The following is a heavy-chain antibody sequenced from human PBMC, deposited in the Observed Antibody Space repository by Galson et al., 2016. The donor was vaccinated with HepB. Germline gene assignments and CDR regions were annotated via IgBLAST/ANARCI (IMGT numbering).Heavy chain of an antibody. V-gene: IGHV4-4*02. CDR2: VYHSGTT. CDR3: ARQYTGSHLDY. CDR1: GASIISRDW. D-gene: IGHD1-26*01. Sequence: SETLSLTCGVSGASIISRDWWTWVRQPPGKGLEWIGQVYHSGTTNYSPSLKSRATISVDNSKNQFSLMLRSGTAADTAVYYCARQYTGSHLDYWGRGALVTVSS. J-gene: IGHJ4*02.